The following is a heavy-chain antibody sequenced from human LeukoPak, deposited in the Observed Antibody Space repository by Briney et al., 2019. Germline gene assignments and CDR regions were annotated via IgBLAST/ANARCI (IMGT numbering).Heavy chain of an antibody. D-gene: IGHD2-2*01. Sequence: GGSLNLSCEASGSTLRSNGRNWVRQAPGKGLEWIASIRASNGNIYYADSLKGRFTISRDNAKNSLYLQMNSLRAEDTAVYYCARDEGYCSSTSCHGPNDYWGQGTLVTVSS. CDR2: IRASNGNI. CDR3: ARDEGYCSSTSCHGPNDY. V-gene: IGHV3-21*01. CDR1: GSTLRSNG. J-gene: IGHJ4*02.